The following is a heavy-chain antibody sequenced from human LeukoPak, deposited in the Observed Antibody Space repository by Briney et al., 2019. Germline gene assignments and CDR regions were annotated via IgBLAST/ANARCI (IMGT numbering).Heavy chain of an antibody. CDR3: ALRDNDGYYFDY. V-gene: IGHV1-69*13. Sequence: GASVKVSCKASGGTFSSYAISWVRQAPGQGLEWMGGIIPIFGTANYAQKFQGRVTITADESTSTAYMELSSLRSEDTAVYYCALRDNDGYYFDYWGQGTLVTVSS. CDR1: GGTFSSYA. J-gene: IGHJ4*02. CDR2: IIPIFGTA. D-gene: IGHD1-1*01.